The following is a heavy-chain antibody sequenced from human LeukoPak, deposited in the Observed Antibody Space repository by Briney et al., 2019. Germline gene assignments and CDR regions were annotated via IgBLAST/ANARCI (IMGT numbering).Heavy chain of an antibody. J-gene: IGHJ4*02. CDR1: GFTFSSYA. Sequence: GGSLRLSCAASGFTFSSYAMSWVRQAPGKGLEWVSAISGSGGSTYYADSVKGRFTISRDNSKNTLYLQMNSPRAEDTAVYYCAKAQGYSSSLAVYYFDYWGRGTLVAVSS. V-gene: IGHV3-23*01. CDR2: ISGSGGST. CDR3: AKAQGYSSSLAVYYFDY. D-gene: IGHD6-13*01.